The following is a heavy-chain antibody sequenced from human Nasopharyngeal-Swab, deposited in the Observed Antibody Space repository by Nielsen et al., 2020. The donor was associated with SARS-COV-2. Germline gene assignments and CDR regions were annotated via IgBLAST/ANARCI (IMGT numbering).Heavy chain of an antibody. CDR2: ISSGSSII. CDR3: ARDRGYSYGYDAFDI. D-gene: IGHD5-18*01. J-gene: IGHJ3*02. V-gene: IGHV3-48*02. Sequence: WFRQPPGQGLEWVSYISSGSSIIYYADPVKGRFTISRDNAKNSLYLQMNSLRDEDTAVYYCARDRGYSYGYDAFDIWGQGTMVTVSS.